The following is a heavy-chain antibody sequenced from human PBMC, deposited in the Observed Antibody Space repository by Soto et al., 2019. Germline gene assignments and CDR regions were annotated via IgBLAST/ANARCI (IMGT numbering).Heavy chain of an antibody. CDR3: ARVVLTITRGAFDA. Sequence: QVQLQESGPGLVKPSGTLSLTCAVSGGSISSSHWRTWVRQSPGKGLEYIGEISHSGTSNSNPSRKSPVTPAVDKSKNHFSLTLTSVTAADTAVYYCARVVLTITRGAFDAWGQGTLVIVSS. V-gene: IGHV4-4*02. CDR2: ISHSGTS. D-gene: IGHD3-9*01. CDR1: GGSISSSHW. J-gene: IGHJ3*01.